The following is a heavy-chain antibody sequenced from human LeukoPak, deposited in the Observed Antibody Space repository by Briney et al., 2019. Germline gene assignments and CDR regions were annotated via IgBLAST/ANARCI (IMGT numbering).Heavy chain of an antibody. CDR1: GYTFTSYA. CDR2: INAGNGNT. Sequence: ASVKVSCTASGYTFTSYAMHWVRQAPGQRLEWMGWINAGNGNTKYSQKFQGRVTITRDTSASTAYMELSSLRSEDTAVYYCASTYPTNYDFWSGYPTNYGMDVWGQGTTVTVSS. J-gene: IGHJ6*02. CDR3: ASTYPTNYDFWSGYPTNYGMDV. V-gene: IGHV1-3*01. D-gene: IGHD3-3*01.